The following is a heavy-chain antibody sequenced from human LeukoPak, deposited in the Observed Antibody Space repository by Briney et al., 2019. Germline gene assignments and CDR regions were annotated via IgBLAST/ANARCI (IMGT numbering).Heavy chain of an antibody. CDR3: ARDPDYGDPY. CDR1: GFTFSDQY. CDR2: ITSSGTTI. V-gene: IGHV3-11*01. Sequence: GGSLRLSCVASGFTFSDQYMSRSPRSQGKGREWVSYITSSGTTIGYADSVKGRFTISRDNGKNSLYLQMNSLRREDTAVYYCARDPDYGDPYWGQGTLVTVSS. D-gene: IGHD4-17*01. J-gene: IGHJ4*02.